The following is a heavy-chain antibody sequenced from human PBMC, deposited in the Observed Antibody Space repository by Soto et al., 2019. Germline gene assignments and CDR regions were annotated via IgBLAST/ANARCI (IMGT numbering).Heavy chain of an antibody. CDR3: VQGRYPTMATPLDH. J-gene: IGHJ4*02. D-gene: IGHD2-15*01. CDR2: ISWDSSTI. CDR1: GFTCDNCG. Sequence: EVPLVESGGGFVQPGRSLRLSCAASGFTCDNCGMHWVRQAPGKGLELVAGISWDSSTIGYADSVKGRFIISTDDAKNSLYLQMDSLRGEDTALYYCVQGRYPTMATPLDHWGQGTQVIVSS. V-gene: IGHV3-9*01.